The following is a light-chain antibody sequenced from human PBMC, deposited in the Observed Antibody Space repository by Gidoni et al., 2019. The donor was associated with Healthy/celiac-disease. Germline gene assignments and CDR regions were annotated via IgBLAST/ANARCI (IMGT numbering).Light chain of an antibody. J-gene: IGKJ4*01. CDR1: QSISSY. CDR3: QQSYSTLPLT. CDR2: AAS. Sequence: DIQMTQSPSSLPASVGDRVTIPCRASQSISSYLHWYQQKPGKAPKLLIYAASSLQSGVPSRFSGSGSGTDFTLTISSLQPEDFATYYCQQSYSTLPLTFGGGTKVEIK. V-gene: IGKV1-39*01.